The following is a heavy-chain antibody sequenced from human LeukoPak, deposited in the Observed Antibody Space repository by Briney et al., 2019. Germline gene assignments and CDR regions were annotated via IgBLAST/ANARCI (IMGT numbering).Heavy chain of an antibody. D-gene: IGHD3-10*01. V-gene: IGHV4-39*01. CDR3: ARTRYYYNSRSYGAPYYFDY. CDR1: GGSISSNSYY. CDR2: IYYSGST. J-gene: IGHJ4*02. Sequence: PSETLSLTCAVSGGSISSNSYYWGWIRQPPGKGLEWIGSIYYSGSTYYNPSLRSRVTISVDTSKNQFSLKLSSVTAADTAVYYCARTRYYYNSRSYGAPYYFDYWGQGTLVTVSS.